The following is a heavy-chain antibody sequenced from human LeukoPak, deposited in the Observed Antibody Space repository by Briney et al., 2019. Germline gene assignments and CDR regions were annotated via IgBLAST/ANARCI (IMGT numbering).Heavy chain of an antibody. J-gene: IGHJ4*02. V-gene: IGHV3-48*01. CDR1: GLTLSSYS. Sequence: GGSLRLSCVGSGLTLSSYSMNWVRQAPGEGLEWVSYISSSSSAIYYADSVKGRFTISRDNAKNSLYLQMNSLRAEDTAVYYCAKEGFGVPRKFDYWGQGTLVTVSS. D-gene: IGHD3-3*01. CDR3: AKEGFGVPRKFDY. CDR2: ISSSSSAI.